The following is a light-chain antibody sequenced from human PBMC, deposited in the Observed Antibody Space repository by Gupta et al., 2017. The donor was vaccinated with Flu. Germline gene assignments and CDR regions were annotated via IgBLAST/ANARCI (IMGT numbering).Light chain of an antibody. CDR3: QQRYSRPET. V-gene: IGKV1-39*01. CDR2: AAS. CDR1: QSISSY. J-gene: IGKJ2*01. Sequence: PSSLSASGGDRVTVTCRARQSISSYLDWYQQKPGKAPRLLINAASRMESGVPARFSGSGSGTDFTLTISRRQPEDFATYYCQQRYSRPETFGQGTKVEIK.